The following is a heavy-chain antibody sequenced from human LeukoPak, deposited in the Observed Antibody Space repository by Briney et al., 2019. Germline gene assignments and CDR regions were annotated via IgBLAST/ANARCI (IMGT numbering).Heavy chain of an antibody. D-gene: IGHD3-22*01. J-gene: IGHJ5*02. CDR1: GFTFSGSA. V-gene: IGHV3-73*01. CDR2: IRSKANSYAT. CDR3: ARTGGGNYYDSRNWFDP. Sequence: GGSLRLSCAASGFTFSGSAMHWVRQASGKGLEWVGRIRSKANSYATAYAASVKGRFTISRDDSKNTAYLQMNSLKTEDTAVYYCARTGGGNYYDSRNWFDPWGQGTLVTVSS.